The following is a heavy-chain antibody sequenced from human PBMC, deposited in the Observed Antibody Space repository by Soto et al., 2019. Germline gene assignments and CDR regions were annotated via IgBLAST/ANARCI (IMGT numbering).Heavy chain of an antibody. CDR2: ISAYSGNT. J-gene: IGHJ5*02. Sequence: ASVKVSCKASGYTFTSYGISWVRQAPGQGLEWMGWISAYSGNTNYAQKLQGRVTMTTDTSTSTAYMELRSLRSDDTAVYYCARVWGYCSGGSCAYNWFDPWGQGTLVTVSS. CDR1: GYTFTSYG. V-gene: IGHV1-18*04. CDR3: ARVWGYCSGGSCAYNWFDP. D-gene: IGHD2-15*01.